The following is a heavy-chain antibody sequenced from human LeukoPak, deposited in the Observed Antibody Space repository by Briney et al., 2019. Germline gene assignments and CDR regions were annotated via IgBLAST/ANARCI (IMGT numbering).Heavy chain of an antibody. J-gene: IGHJ2*01. CDR3: AKDGGGGYVTDWYFDL. Sequence: SEALSLTCTVSGGSISTYYWSWIRQPPGKGLEWIGYVYYTGSTNYNPSLKSRVTISVDTSKNQFSLKLSSVTAADTAVYYCAKDGGGGYVTDWYFDLWGRGTLVAVSS. V-gene: IGHV4-59*01. CDR1: GGSISTYY. D-gene: IGHD5-12*01. CDR2: VYYTGST.